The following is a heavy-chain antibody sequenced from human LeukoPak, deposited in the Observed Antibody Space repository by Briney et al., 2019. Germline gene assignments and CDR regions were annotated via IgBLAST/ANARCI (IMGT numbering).Heavy chain of an antibody. CDR1: GGTFSSYA. Sequence: GSSVKVSCKASGGTFSSYAISWVRQAPGQGLEWMGRIIPIFGIANYAQKFQGRVTITADKSTSTAYMELSSLRSEDTAVYYCARDAAVAGTGHVSHGMDVWGQGTTVTVSS. J-gene: IGHJ6*02. CDR3: ARDAAVAGTGHVSHGMDV. D-gene: IGHD6-19*01. V-gene: IGHV1-69*04. CDR2: IIPIFGIA.